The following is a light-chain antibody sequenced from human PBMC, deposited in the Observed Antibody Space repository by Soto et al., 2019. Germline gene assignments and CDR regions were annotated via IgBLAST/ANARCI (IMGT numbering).Light chain of an antibody. V-gene: IGKV1-5*01. CDR3: QQYNSYSPLT. CDR2: DAF. J-gene: IGKJ4*01. CDR1: QSISSW. Sequence: DIQMTQSPSSLSASIGDRVTITCRASQSISSWLAWYQQXPGKAPXLXXFDAFSLESGVPSRFSGSRSGTEFTLTISSLQPDDYANYYCQQYNSYSPLTFGGGTKVDIK.